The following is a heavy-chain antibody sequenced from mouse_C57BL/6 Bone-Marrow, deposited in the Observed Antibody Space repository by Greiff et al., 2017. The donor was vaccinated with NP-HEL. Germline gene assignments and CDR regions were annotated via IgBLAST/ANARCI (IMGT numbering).Heavy chain of an antibody. Sequence: VQLQESGAELMKPGASVKLSCKATGYTFTGYWIEWVKQRPGHGLEWIGEILPGSGSTNYNEKFKGKATFTADTSSNTAYMPLSSLATEDSSIYCCDRDGSYVDSYFDYWGQGTTLTVSS. CDR1: GYTFTGYW. V-gene: IGHV1-9*01. CDR2: ILPGSGST. J-gene: IGHJ2*01. D-gene: IGHD2-3*01. CDR3: DRDGSYVDSYFDY.